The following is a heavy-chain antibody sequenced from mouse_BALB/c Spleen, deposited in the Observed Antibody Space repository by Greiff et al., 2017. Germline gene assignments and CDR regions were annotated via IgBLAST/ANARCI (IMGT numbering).Heavy chain of an antibody. J-gene: IGHJ4*01. CDR2: INPYNDGT. D-gene: IGHD1-1*01. V-gene: IGHV1-14*01. CDR1: GYTFTSYV. CDR3: ARCYGSSYVDYAMDY. Sequence: VQLQQSGPELVKPGASVKMSCKASGYTFTSYVMHWVKQKPGQGLEWIGYINPYNDGTKYNEKFKGKATLTSDKSSSTAYMELSSLTSEDSAVYYCARCYGSSYVDYAMDYWGQGTSVTVSS.